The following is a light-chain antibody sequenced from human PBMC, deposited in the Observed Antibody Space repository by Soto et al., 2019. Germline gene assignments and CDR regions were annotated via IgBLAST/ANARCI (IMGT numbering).Light chain of an antibody. V-gene: IGKV3-15*01. CDR3: QQFNSWPRT. J-gene: IGKJ1*01. CDR2: DAS. Sequence: EIAMTQSPATLSVSPGERATLSCRASRSVGSKLAWYQQKAGQAPRLLIYDASTRATGIPARFSGSGSGTEFTLTISRLQSEDFAFYYCQQFNSWPRTFGQGTKVDIK. CDR1: RSVGSK.